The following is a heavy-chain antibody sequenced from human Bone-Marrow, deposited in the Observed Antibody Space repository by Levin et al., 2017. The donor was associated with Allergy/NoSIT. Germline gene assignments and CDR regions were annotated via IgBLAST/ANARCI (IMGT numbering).Heavy chain of an antibody. D-gene: IGHD6-13*01. J-gene: IGHJ3*02. CDR3: AKEILGYSSRPFAFDI. Sequence: LSLTCAASGFTFSSYAMSWVRQAPGKGLEWVSAISGSGGSTYYADSVKGRFTISRDNSKNTLYLQMNSLRAEDTAVYYCAKEILGYSSRPFAFDIWGQGTMVTVSS. V-gene: IGHV3-23*01. CDR1: GFTFSSYA. CDR2: ISGSGGST.